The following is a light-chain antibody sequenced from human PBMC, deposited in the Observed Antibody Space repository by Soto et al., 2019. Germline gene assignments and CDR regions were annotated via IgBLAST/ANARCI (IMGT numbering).Light chain of an antibody. CDR3: QQYNSYPRT. CDR2: KAS. CDR1: QSINNW. V-gene: IGKV1-5*03. J-gene: IGKJ1*01. Sequence: DILMTQSPSTLSASVGDRVTITCRASQSINNWLAWYQQKPGKAPKLLIYKASSLEGGVPSRFSGSGSGTEFTLTISSLQPDDFATYYCQQYNSYPRTFGQGTKVDIK.